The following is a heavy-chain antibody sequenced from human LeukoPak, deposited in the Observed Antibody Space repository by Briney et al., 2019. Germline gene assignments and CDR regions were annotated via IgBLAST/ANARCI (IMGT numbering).Heavy chain of an antibody. Sequence: GGSLRLSCAASGFTFSDYYMSWIRQAPGKGLEWVSYTSSSGSTIYYADSVKGRFTISRDNAKNSLYLQMNSLRAEDTAVYYCARGRNVEMATTSPLGYWGQGTLVTVSS. CDR1: GFTFSDYY. CDR2: TSSSGSTI. V-gene: IGHV3-11*04. D-gene: IGHD5-24*01. J-gene: IGHJ4*02. CDR3: ARGRNVEMATTSPLGY.